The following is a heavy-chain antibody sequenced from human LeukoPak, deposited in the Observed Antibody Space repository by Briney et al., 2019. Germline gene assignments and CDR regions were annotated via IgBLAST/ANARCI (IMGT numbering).Heavy chain of an antibody. J-gene: IGHJ5*02. CDR2: IFPVDSDP. D-gene: IGHD2-2*02. CDR1: GYSFTSYW. Sequence: GESLKISCKGSGYSFTSYWIGWVRQMPGKGLEWMGIIFPVDSDPRYSPSFQGQVTISADKSISTAYLQWSSLKASDTAMYYCARWASPYCSSTSCYTGNWFDPWGQGTLVTVSS. CDR3: ARWASPYCSSTSCYTGNWFDP. V-gene: IGHV5-51*01.